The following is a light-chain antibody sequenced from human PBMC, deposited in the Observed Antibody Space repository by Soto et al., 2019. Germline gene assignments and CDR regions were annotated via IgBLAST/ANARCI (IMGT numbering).Light chain of an antibody. J-gene: IGKJ5*01. CDR1: QSISSK. CDR3: QQRSNWPPIT. Sequence: IVMTQSPATLSVSPGERATLSCRASQSISSKLAWYQQKPGQAPRLLIYDASNRATGIPARFSGSGSGTDFTLTISSLEPEDFAVYYCQQRSNWPPITFGQGTRLEIK. V-gene: IGKV3-11*01. CDR2: DAS.